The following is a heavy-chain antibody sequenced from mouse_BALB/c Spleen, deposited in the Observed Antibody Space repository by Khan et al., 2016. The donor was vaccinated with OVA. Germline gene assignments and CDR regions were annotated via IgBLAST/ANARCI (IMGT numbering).Heavy chain of an antibody. V-gene: IGHV1-18*01. CDR3: ARDAGRY. J-gene: IGHJ4*01. CDR2: INPKNGGT. CDR1: GYTFPEYT. D-gene: IGHD3-3*01. Sequence: VQLQQSGPELVKPGASVKISCKTSGYTFPEYTVYWVKQSLGKSLDWIGVINPKNGGTAYNQKFKGKATLTVDKSSSTAYMEFRSLTSDDSAVYYCARDAGRYWGQGTSVTVAS.